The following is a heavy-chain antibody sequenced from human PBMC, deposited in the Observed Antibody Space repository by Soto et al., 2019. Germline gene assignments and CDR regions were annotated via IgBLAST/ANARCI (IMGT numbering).Heavy chain of an antibody. V-gene: IGHV4-34*01. D-gene: IGHD3-3*01. CDR1: GGSFSGYY. CDR3: ARVGREVRFLEWLLLFDY. CDR2: INHSGST. J-gene: IGHJ4*02. Sequence: SETLSLTCAVYGGSFSGYYWSWIRQPPGKGLEWIGEINHSGSTNYNPSLKSRVTMSVDTSKNQFSLKLSSVTAADTAVYYCARVGREVRFLEWLLLFDYWGQGTLVTVSS.